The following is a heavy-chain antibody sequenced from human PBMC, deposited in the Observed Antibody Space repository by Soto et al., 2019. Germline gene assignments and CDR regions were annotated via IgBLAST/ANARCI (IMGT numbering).Heavy chain of an antibody. V-gene: IGHV3-23*01. J-gene: IGHJ4*02. D-gene: IGHD6-19*01. CDR3: AKARDQQWVRLPFDY. Sequence: EVQLLESGGGLVQPGGSLRLSCVGSGFFFSSYTMTWVRQAPGKGLEWVSSFSATSENTYYADSVRGRFTISRDNSKNPLFLQMNSRTAEDTAMYYCAKARDQQWVRLPFDYWGQGILVIVSS. CDR1: GFFFSSYT. CDR2: FSATSENT.